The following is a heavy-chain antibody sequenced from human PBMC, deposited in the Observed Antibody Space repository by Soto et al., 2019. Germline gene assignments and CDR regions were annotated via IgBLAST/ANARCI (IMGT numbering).Heavy chain of an antibody. CDR1: GVSISSGGYS. D-gene: IGHD6-19*01. CDR3: ARAGGLGAVAVDY. J-gene: IGHJ4*02. V-gene: IGHV4-30-2*01. CDR2: IYHSGST. Sequence: SETLSLTCAVSGVSISSGGYSWSWVRQPPGKGLEWIGYIYHSGSTYYNPSLKSRVTISVDRSKNQFSLKLSSVTAADTAVYYCARAGGLGAVAVDYWGQGTLVTVSS.